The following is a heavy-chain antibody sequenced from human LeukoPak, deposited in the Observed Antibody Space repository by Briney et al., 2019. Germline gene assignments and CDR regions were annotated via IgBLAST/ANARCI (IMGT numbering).Heavy chain of an antibody. D-gene: IGHD6-13*01. CDR2: IRSNSDGGTI. V-gene: IGHV3-15*07. Sequence: PGGSLRLSCATSGFTFSNAWMNWVRQAPGKGLEWVGRIRSNSDGGTIDYAAPVKGRFTISRDNSKNTLYLQMNSLRAEDTAVYYCAREAGFSLYSSSWYSKYYYYGMDVWGQGTTVTVSS. CDR1: GFTFSNAW. J-gene: IGHJ6*02. CDR3: AREAGFSLYSSSWYSKYYYYGMDV.